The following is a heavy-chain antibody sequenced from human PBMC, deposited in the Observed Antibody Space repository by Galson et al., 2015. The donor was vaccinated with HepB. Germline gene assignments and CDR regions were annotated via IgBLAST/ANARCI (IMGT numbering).Heavy chain of an antibody. CDR1: GFTFSDYY. CDR2: ISSSAIYT. J-gene: IGHJ4*02. CDR3: ARVADSDYGDHSHFDY. V-gene: IGHV3-11*06. D-gene: IGHD4-17*01. Sequence: SLRLSCAASGFTFSDYYMSWIRQAPGKGLEWLSYISSSAIYTNYADSEKGRFTISRDNVKNSMYLQMNSLRAEDTAVYYCARVADSDYGDHSHFDYWGQGTLVTVSS.